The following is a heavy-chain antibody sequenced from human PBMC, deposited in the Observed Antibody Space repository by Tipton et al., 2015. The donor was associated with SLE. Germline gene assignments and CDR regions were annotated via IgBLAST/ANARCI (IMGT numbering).Heavy chain of an antibody. CDR2: IYYSGST. Sequence: TLSLTCTVSGGSISSYYWNWIRQSPGKGLEWIGYIYYSGSTNYNPSLKSRVTISVDTSKNQFSLKLSSVTAADTAVYYCARSAKDYDSSGFAYYYYYYYMDVWGKGTTVTVSS. J-gene: IGHJ6*03. CDR1: GGSISSYY. V-gene: IGHV4-59*08. D-gene: IGHD3-22*01. CDR3: ARSAKDYDSSGFAYYYYYYYMDV.